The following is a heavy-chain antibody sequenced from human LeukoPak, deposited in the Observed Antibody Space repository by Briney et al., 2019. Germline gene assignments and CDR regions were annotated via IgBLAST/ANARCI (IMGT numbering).Heavy chain of an antibody. D-gene: IGHD5-24*01. V-gene: IGHV3-15*01. CDR1: GFTFSSYW. CDR3: TTSIFEY. CDR2: VKSKNDGGTA. J-gene: IGHJ4*02. Sequence: PGGSLRLSCAASGFTFSSYWMSWVRQAPGKGLEWVGRVKSKNDGGTADSAVPVKGRFSISRDDSKNTVYLQMNSLKTEDTAIYYCTTSIFEYWGQGTLVIVSS.